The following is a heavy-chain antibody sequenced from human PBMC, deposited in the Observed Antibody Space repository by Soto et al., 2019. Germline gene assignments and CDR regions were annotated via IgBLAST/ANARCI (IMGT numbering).Heavy chain of an antibody. J-gene: IGHJ6*02. Sequence: GGSLRLSCAASGFTFSSYGMHWVRQAPGKGLEWVAVIWYDGSNKYYADSVKGRFTISRDNSKNTLYLQMNSLRAEDTAVYYCARASITGTTDEDYYYYYGMAVWGQGTTVTVSS. CDR1: GFTFSSYG. CDR2: IWYDGSNK. CDR3: ARASITGTTDEDYYYYYGMAV. D-gene: IGHD1-7*01. V-gene: IGHV3-33*01.